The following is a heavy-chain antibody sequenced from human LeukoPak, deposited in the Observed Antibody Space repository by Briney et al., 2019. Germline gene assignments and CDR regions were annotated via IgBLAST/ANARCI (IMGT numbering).Heavy chain of an antibody. Sequence: GGSLRVSCAASGFTFSSYSMNWVRQAPGKGLEWVSSISSSSSYIYYADSVKGRFTISRDNAKNSLYLQMNSLRAEDTAVYYCARTGFGEPFGNAFDIWGQGTMVTVSS. J-gene: IGHJ3*02. D-gene: IGHD3-10*01. CDR1: GFTFSSYS. CDR3: ARTGFGEPFGNAFDI. V-gene: IGHV3-21*01. CDR2: ISSSSSYI.